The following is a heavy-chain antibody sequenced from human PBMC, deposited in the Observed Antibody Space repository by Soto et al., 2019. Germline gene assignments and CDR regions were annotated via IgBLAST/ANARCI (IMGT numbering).Heavy chain of an antibody. CDR1: GFTFSNYN. CDR3: AREGALKPFSC. CDR2: ISGSSIYI. Sequence: PGGSLRLSCVASGFTFSNYNMNWVRQAPGKGMEWVSQISGSSIYIHYADSLRGRFTISRDHAKNSVYLQMDSLRVEDTAVHYCAREGALKPFSCGGQGALVTVSS. J-gene: IGHJ4*02. V-gene: IGHV3-21*01.